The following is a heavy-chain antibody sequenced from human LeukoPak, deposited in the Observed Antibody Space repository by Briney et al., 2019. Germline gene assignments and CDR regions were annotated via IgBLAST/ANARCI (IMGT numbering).Heavy chain of an antibody. CDR2: IRRDGTT. Sequence: GGSLRLSCAASGFTVSSYWIHWVRQAPGKGLVWVSLIRRDGTTSFAASVQGRFTISRDNARNTLYLQMNSLAAEDTAVYYCARDAGQATPFEYWGPGTLVTVSS. CDR3: ARDAGQATPFEY. J-gene: IGHJ4*02. V-gene: IGHV3-74*01. D-gene: IGHD2-15*01. CDR1: GFTVSSYW.